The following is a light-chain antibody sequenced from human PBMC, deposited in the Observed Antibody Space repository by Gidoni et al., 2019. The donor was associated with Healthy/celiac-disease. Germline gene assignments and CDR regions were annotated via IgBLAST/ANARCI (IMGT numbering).Light chain of an antibody. CDR3: QQYGSSPPLYT. CDR1: QSVSSSY. V-gene: IGKV3-20*01. CDR2: GAS. J-gene: IGKJ2*01. Sequence: EIVLTQSPGTLSLSPGERATLSCRARQSVSSSYLAWYQQKPGQDPRLLIYGASSRATGIPDRFSGSASGTDFTLTISRLEPEDFAVYYCQQYGSSPPLYTFGQGTKLEIK.